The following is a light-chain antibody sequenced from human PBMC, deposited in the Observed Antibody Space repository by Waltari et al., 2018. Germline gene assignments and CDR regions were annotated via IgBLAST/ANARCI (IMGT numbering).Light chain of an antibody. CDR2: DAT. CDR1: QDIRHY. J-gene: IGKJ2*01. Sequence: DIQVTQSPSSLLASAGDRVTITCQASQDIRHYLNWYQQRPGKAPKVLIYDATLLKIGVPSRFSGSGSGTDFTFAITSLQPEDAATYYCQHFDNLLFTFGQGTKLEI. V-gene: IGKV1-33*01. CDR3: QHFDNLLFT.